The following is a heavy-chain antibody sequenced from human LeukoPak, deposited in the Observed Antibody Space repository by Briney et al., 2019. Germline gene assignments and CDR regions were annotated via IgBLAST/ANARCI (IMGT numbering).Heavy chain of an antibody. CDR3: ASNYYDSSGYHDY. J-gene: IGHJ4*02. CDR2: IYTSGST. D-gene: IGHD3-22*01. V-gene: IGHV4-61*02. Sequence: KPSETLSLTCTVSGGSISSGSYYWSWIRQPAGKGLEWIGRIYTSGSTNYNPSLKSRVAISVDTSKNQFSLKLSSVTAADTAVYYCASNYYDSSGYHDYWGQGTLVTVSS. CDR1: GGSISSGSYY.